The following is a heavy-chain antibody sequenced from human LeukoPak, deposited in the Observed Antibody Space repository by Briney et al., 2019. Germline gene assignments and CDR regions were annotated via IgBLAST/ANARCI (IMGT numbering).Heavy chain of an antibody. CDR2: MNPNSGGT. V-gene: IGHV1-2*02. J-gene: IGHJ4*02. CDR1: GYTFIDYY. Sequence: ASVNVSCKASGYTFIDYYMQWMRQAPGQGPEWMGWMNPNSGGTNYAQKFQGRVTMTRDTSITTAYMELSSLRSDDTAVYYCAPRRVAADKGFDYWGQGTLVTVSS. CDR3: APRRVAADKGFDY. D-gene: IGHD6-19*01.